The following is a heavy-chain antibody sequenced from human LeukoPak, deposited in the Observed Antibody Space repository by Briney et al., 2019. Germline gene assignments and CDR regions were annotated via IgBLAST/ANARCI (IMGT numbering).Heavy chain of an antibody. Sequence: ASVKVSCKASGYTFTGYYMHWVRQAPGQGLEWMGWINPNSGGTNYAQKFRGRVTMTRDTSISTAYMELSRLRSDDTAVYYCARTSIAAAGTYLYYFDYWGQGTLVTVSS. D-gene: IGHD6-13*01. CDR3: ARTSIAAAGTYLYYFDY. CDR1: GYTFTGYY. J-gene: IGHJ4*02. V-gene: IGHV1-2*02. CDR2: INPNSGGT.